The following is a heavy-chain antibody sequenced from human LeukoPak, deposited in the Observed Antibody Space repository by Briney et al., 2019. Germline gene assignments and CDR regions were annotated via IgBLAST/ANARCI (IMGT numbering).Heavy chain of an antibody. J-gene: IGHJ4*02. Sequence: PGGSLRLSCAASGFTFSSYSSNWVRQVPGKGLEWVSSITTTFYTYYTDSVKGRFTISRDNAKNSLYLQMISLRDEDTAVYYCAKDFLRYYYDSSGYSLDYWGQGTLVTVSS. CDR3: AKDFLRYYYDSSGYSLDY. CDR1: GFTFSSYS. CDR2: ITTTFYT. V-gene: IGHV3-21*04. D-gene: IGHD3-22*01.